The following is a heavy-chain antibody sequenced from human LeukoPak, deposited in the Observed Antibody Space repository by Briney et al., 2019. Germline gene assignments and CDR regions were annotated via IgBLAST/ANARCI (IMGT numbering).Heavy chain of an antibody. CDR1: GFTFSSYA. CDR2: ISGSGGST. J-gene: IGHJ3*02. Sequence: GGSLRLSCAASGFTFSSYAMSWVRQAPGKGLEWVSAISGSGGSTYYADSVKGRFTISRDNSKNTLYLQMNSLRAEDTAVYYCASWYYYGSGSYFSQGAFDIWGQGTMVTVSS. CDR3: ASWYYYGSGSYFSQGAFDI. V-gene: IGHV3-23*01. D-gene: IGHD3-10*01.